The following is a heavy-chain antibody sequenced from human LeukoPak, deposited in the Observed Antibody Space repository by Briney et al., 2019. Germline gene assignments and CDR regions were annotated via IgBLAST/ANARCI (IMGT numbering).Heavy chain of an antibody. J-gene: IGHJ4*02. CDR2: IYYSGST. Sequence: PSETLSLTCTVSGGSISSYYWSWIRQPAGKGLEWIGYIYYSGSTNYNPSLKSRVTISVDTSKDQFSLKLSSVTAADTAVYYCARTRGYHEVSDYWGQGTLVTVSS. D-gene: IGHD5-12*01. CDR1: GGSISSYY. CDR3: ARTRGYHEVSDY. V-gene: IGHV4-59*01.